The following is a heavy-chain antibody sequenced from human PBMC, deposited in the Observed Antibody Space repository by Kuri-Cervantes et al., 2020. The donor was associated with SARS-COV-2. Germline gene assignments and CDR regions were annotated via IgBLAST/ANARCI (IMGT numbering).Heavy chain of an antibody. CDR3: ARTYCSSTSCSPGDY. CDR1: GHTFTSYA. Sequence: ASVKVSCKASGHTFTSYAMHWVRQAPGQRLEWMGWINAGNGNTKYSQKFQGRVTITRDTSASTAYMELSSLRSEDTAVYYCARTYCSSTSCSPGDYWGQGTLVTVSS. V-gene: IGHV1-3*01. D-gene: IGHD2-2*01. CDR2: INAGNGNT. J-gene: IGHJ4*02.